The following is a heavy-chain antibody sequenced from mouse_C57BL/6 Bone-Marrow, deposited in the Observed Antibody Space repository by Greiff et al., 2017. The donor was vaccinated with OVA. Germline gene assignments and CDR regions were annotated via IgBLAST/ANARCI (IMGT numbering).Heavy chain of an antibody. V-gene: IGHV14-4*01. CDR2: IDPENGDT. J-gene: IGHJ4*01. Sequence: VQLQQSGAELVRPGASVKLSCTASGFNIKDDYMHWVKQRPEQGLEWIGWIDPENGDTEYASKFQGKATITADTSSNTAYLQLSSLTSEDTAVDYCIPGGLRRDYYAMDYWGQGTSVTVSS. CDR1: GFNIKDDY. D-gene: IGHD2-4*01. CDR3: IPGGLRRDYYAMDY.